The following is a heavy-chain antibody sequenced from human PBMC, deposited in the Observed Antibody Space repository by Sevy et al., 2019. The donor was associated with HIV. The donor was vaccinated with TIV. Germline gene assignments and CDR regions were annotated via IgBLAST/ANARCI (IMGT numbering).Heavy chain of an antibody. CDR1: GYTFTSYD. CDR3: ARVVFASSGWYY. V-gene: IGHV1-8*01. D-gene: IGHD6-19*01. J-gene: IGHJ4*02. Sequence: ASVKVSCKASGYTFTSYDINWVRQATGQGLEWMGWMNPNSGSTGYAQMFQGRVTMTRNTSINTAYMELSSLRSEDTVVYYCARVVFASSGWYYWGQGTLVTVSS. CDR2: MNPNSGST.